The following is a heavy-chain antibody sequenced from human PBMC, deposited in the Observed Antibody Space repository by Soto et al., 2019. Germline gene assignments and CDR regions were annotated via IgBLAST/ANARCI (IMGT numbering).Heavy chain of an antibody. Sequence: ASVKVSCKASGYTFTSYDINWVRQATGQGLEWMGWMNPNSGNTGYAQKFQGRVTMTRNTSISTAYMELSSLRSEDTAVYYCARGGSERIAAAGRGYMDVWGKGTTVTVS. CDR3: ARGGSERIAAAGRGYMDV. CDR2: MNPNSGNT. J-gene: IGHJ6*03. CDR1: GYTFTSYD. V-gene: IGHV1-8*01. D-gene: IGHD6-13*01.